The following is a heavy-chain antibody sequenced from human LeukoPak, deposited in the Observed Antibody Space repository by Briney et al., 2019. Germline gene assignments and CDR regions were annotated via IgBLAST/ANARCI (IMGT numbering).Heavy chain of an antibody. J-gene: IGHJ4*02. Sequence: GGSLRLSCAASGFTFNNYYMSWIRQAPGKGLEWISYISSSATTMYYTGSVKGRFTISRDNAKNSLYLQMNSLRAEDTAVYYCTREGGGSHHDYWGQGTLVIVSS. CDR2: ISSSATTM. V-gene: IGHV3-11*01. CDR1: GFTFNNYY. D-gene: IGHD3-16*01. CDR3: TREGGGSHHDY.